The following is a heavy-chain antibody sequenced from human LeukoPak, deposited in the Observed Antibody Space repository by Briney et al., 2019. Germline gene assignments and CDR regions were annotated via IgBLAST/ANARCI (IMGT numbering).Heavy chain of an antibody. J-gene: IGHJ4*02. CDR2: TSGSGGST. Sequence: GGSLRLSCAASGFTFSSYAMSWVRQAPGKGLEWVSGTSGSGGSTYYADSAKGRFTISRDNSKNTLCLQMNSLGAEDTAVYYCRLGPDATLDYWGQGTLVTVSS. D-gene: IGHD2-2*01. CDR3: RLGPDATLDY. CDR1: GFTFSSYA. V-gene: IGHV3-23*01.